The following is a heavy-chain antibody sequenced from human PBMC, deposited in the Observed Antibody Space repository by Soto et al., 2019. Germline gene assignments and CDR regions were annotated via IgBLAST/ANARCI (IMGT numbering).Heavy chain of an antibody. CDR1: GYTFTSYG. CDR3: AREGQLGLTTGSYNWFDP. Sequence: ASVKVSCKASGYTFTSYGISWVRQAPGQGLEWMGWISAYNGNTNYAQKLQGRVTMTTDTSTSTAYMELRSLRSDDTAVYYCAREGQLGLTTGSYNWFDPWGQGTLVTVSS. J-gene: IGHJ5*02. CDR2: ISAYNGNT. V-gene: IGHV1-18*01. D-gene: IGHD1-7*01.